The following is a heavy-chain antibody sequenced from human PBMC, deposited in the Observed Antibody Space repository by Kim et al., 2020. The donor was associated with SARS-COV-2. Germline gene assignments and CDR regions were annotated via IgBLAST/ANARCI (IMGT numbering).Heavy chain of an antibody. J-gene: IGHJ4*02. Sequence: GGSLRLSCAASGFTFSSYAMSWVRQAPGKGLEWVSAISGSGGSTYYADSVKGRFTISRDNSKNTLYLQMNSLRAEDTAVYYCAKDPRLLWFGEGVYYFDYWGQGTLVTVSS. V-gene: IGHV3-23*01. D-gene: IGHD3-10*01. CDR3: AKDPRLLWFGEGVYYFDY. CDR1: GFTFSSYA. CDR2: ISGSGGST.